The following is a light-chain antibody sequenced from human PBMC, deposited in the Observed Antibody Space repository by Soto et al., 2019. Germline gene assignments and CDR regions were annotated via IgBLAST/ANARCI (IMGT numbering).Light chain of an antibody. CDR2: DVS. J-gene: IGLJ3*02. Sequence: QSALTQPRSVSGSPGQSVTISCTGTSSDVGAYNYVSWYQHHPGKAPKVMIYDVSERPSGVPDRFSGSKSDNKASLTISGLQAEDEADYYCCSYAGSYPWVFGGGTKPAAL. CDR3: CSYAGSYPWV. V-gene: IGLV2-11*01. CDR1: SSDVGAYNY.